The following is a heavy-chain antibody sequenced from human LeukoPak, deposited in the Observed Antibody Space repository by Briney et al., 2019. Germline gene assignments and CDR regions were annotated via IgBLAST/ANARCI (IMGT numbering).Heavy chain of an antibody. CDR2: IYTSGST. CDR3: ARDRVVGDDWFDP. Sequence: SETLSLTCTVSGGSISSSSYYWSWIRQPAGKGLEWIGRIYTSGSTNYNPSLKSRVTMSVDTSKNQFSLKLSSVTAADTAVCYCARDRVVGDDWFDPWGQGTLVTVSS. V-gene: IGHV4-61*02. J-gene: IGHJ5*02. D-gene: IGHD1-26*01. CDR1: GGSISSSSYY.